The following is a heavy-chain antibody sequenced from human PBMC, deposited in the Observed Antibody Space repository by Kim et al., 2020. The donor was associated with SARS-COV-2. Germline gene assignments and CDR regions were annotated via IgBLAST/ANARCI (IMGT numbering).Heavy chain of an antibody. D-gene: IGHD6-13*01. CDR1: GYTFTSYA. CDR3: ARDFSSSWYQWGNWFDP. CDR2: INAGNGNT. V-gene: IGHV1-3*01. J-gene: IGHJ5*02. Sequence: ASVKVSCKASGYTFTSYAMHWVRQAPGQRLEWMGWINAGNGNTKYSQKFQGRVTITRDTSASTAYMELSSLRSEDTAVYYCARDFSSSWYQWGNWFDPWGQGTLVTVSS.